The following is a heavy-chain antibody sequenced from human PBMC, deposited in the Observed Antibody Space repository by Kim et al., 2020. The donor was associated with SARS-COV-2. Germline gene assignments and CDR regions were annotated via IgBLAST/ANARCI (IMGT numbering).Heavy chain of an antibody. D-gene: IGHD6-13*01. J-gene: IGHJ6*02. CDR3: AKTTYSGSWRGGGMDV. V-gene: IGHV3-9*01. CDR2: ISWNSGYI. Sequence: GGSLRLSCAASGFTFDDYAMHWVRQAPGKGLEWVSGISWNSGYIGYADSVKGRFTITRDNAKNSLYLQMNSLRAEDTAVYYCAKTTYSGSWRGGGMDVWGQGATVTVSS. CDR1: GFTFDDYA.